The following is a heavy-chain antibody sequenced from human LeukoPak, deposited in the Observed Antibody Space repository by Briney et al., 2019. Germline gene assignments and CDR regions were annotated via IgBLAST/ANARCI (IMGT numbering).Heavy chain of an antibody. J-gene: IGHJ5*02. D-gene: IGHD3-10*01. CDR1: GYTLSSYY. CDR2: IYPSGGST. Sequence: ASVKVSCKASGYTLSSYYMHWVRQAPGQGLEWMGIIYPSGGSTNYAQKFQGRVTMTRNTSISTAYMELSSLRSEDTAVYYCARGGSRGLWFGEFYNWFDPWGQGTLVTVSS. V-gene: IGHV1-46*01. CDR3: ARGGSRGLWFGEFYNWFDP.